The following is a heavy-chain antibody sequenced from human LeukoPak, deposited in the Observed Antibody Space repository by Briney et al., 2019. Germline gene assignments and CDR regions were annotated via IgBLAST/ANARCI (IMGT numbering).Heavy chain of an antibody. CDR1: GGSISSGGYS. D-gene: IGHD4-17*01. J-gene: IGHJ5*02. CDR2: IYHSGST. Sequence: SETLSLTCAVSGGSISSGGYSWSWIRQPPGKGLEWIGYIYHSGSTYYNPSLKSRVTISVDRSKNQFSLKLSSVTAADTAVYYCARVPGGRYYGDLYWFDPWGQGTLVTVSS. CDR3: ARVPGGRYYGDLYWFDP. V-gene: IGHV4-30-2*01.